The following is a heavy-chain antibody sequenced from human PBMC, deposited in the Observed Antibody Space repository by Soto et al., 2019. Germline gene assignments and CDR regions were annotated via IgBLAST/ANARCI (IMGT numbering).Heavy chain of an antibody. CDR3: SRIKGSSWFGYYYYGMDV. D-gene: IGHD6-13*01. V-gene: IGHV2-26*01. Sequence: SGPTLVNPTQTLTLTCTFSGFSLSTSGMCVSWIRQPPGKALEWLAHIFSNDEKSYSTSLKSRLTISKDTSKSQVVLTMTNMYPVDTATYYCSRIKGSSWFGYYYYGMDVWGQGTTVTVSS. CDR2: IFSNDEK. J-gene: IGHJ6*02. CDR1: GFSLSTSGMC.